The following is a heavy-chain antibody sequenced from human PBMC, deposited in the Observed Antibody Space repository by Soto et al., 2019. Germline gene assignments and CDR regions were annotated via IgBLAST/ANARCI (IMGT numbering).Heavy chain of an antibody. V-gene: IGHV3-48*01. J-gene: IGHJ5*02. CDR1: GFTFSSYS. Sequence: GGSLRLSCAASGFTFSSYSMNWVRQAPGKGLEWVSYITSRSSSIYYADSVKGRFTISRDNAKNTLYLQMNSLRVDDTAVYFCTKSWLFEKNWFDPWGQGTLVTVSS. CDR2: ITSRSSSI. D-gene: IGHD3-22*01. CDR3: TKSWLFEKNWFDP.